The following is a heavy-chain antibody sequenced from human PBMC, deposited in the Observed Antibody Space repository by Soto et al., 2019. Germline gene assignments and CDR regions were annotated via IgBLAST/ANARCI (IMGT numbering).Heavy chain of an antibody. D-gene: IGHD3-9*01. CDR3: AKDRHPDGIWTFDY. Sequence: GGSLRLSCAASGFSFSGYTMNWVRQAQGKGLEWISGINGGGGTTYYADSVKGRFTISRDDSKNILYLQMNSPRAEDTAIYYCAKDRHPDGIWTFDYWGRGTLVPVSS. CDR2: INGGGGTT. V-gene: IGHV3-23*01. J-gene: IGHJ4*02. CDR1: GFSFSGYT.